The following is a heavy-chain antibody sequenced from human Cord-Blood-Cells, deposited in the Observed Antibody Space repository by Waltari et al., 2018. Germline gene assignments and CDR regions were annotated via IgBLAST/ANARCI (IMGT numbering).Heavy chain of an antibody. CDR2: IYHSGST. D-gene: IGHD3-22*01. J-gene: IGHJ4*02. CDR3: ATTVEDYYDSSGYAFDY. V-gene: IGHV4-38-2*01. Sequence: QVQLQESGPGLVKPSATLSLTCAVSGYSISSGYYWGWIRQPPGKGLEWIGSIYHSGSTYYNPSLKSRVTISVDTSKNQFSLKLSSVTAADTAVYYCATTVEDYYDSSGYAFDYWGQGTLVTVSS. CDR1: GYSISSGYY.